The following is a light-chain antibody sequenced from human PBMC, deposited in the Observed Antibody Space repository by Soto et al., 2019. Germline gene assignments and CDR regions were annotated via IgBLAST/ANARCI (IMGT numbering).Light chain of an antibody. J-gene: IGKJ2*01. Sequence: DIVMTQSPDSLAVSLGERATVNCKSSQSVLYRSNNKDSLAWYQQKPGQPPKLLIYWASTRESGVPDRFSGSVSGTDFTLTISSLQAEDVAIYYCQQYYNAPYTFGQGTKLEIK. CDR3: QQYYNAPYT. CDR1: QSVLYRSNNKDS. CDR2: WAS. V-gene: IGKV4-1*01.